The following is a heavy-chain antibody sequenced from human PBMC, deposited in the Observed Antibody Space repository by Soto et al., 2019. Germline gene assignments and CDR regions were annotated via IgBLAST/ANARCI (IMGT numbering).Heavy chain of an antibody. D-gene: IGHD3-3*01. CDR2: IYPGDSDT. Sequence: PGESLKISCMGSGYKVSTWHNFTSYWIAWVRQMPGEGLEWMGIIYPGDSDTTYSPSFQGQVTISADKSINTVYLQWSSLKASDTATYYCARLGFDYDFLSGHYNVHHYYGIDVWGQGTTVTVSS. CDR1: GYKVSTWHNFTSYW. CDR3: ARLGFDYDFLSGHYNVHHYYGIDV. J-gene: IGHJ6*02. V-gene: IGHV5-51*01.